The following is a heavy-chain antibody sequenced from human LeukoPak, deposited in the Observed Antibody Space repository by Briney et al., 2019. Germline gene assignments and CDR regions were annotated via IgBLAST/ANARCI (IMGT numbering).Heavy chain of an antibody. CDR3: ARAGPTAYCTNGVCYFDY. D-gene: IGHD2-8*01. V-gene: IGHV1-18*01. CDR1: GYTFTSYG. J-gene: IGHJ4*02. Sequence: GASVKVSCKASGYTFTSYGISWVRQAPGQGLEWMGWISAYNGNTNYAQKLQGRVTMTTDTSTSTAYMELRSLRSDDTAVYYCARAGPTAYCTNGVCYFDYWGQGTLVTVSS. CDR2: ISAYNGNT.